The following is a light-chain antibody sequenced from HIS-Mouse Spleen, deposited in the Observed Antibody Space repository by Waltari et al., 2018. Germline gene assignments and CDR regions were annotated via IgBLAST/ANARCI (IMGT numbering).Light chain of an antibody. Sequence: QSVLTQPPSVSGAPGQRVTIPCTGSSSNIGAGYDVHWYQQLPGTAPKLLIYGNSNRPSGVPDLFSGPKSGTSASLAITGLQAEDEADYYCQSYDSSLSGWVFGGGTKLTVL. CDR3: QSYDSSLSGWV. CDR1: SSNIGAGYD. J-gene: IGLJ3*02. V-gene: IGLV1-40*01. CDR2: GNS.